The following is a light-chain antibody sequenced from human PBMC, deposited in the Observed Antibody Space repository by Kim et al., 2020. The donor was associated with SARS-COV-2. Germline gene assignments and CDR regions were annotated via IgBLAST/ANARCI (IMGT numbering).Light chain of an antibody. CDR1: SSNIGARFD. Sequence: RVTISCTGSSSNIGARFDVHWYQQRPGTAPKLLIYGNTNRPSGVPDRFSASKSDISASLAITGLQAEDEADYYCQSYDSSLSGYVFGTGTKVTVL. J-gene: IGLJ1*01. CDR3: QSYDSSLSGYV. V-gene: IGLV1-40*01. CDR2: GNT.